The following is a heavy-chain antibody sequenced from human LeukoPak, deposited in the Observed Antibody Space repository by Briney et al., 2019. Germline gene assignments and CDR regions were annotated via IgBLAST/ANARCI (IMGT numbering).Heavy chain of an antibody. CDR3: AREPYSGYDPYYYYYYMDV. CDR2: IIPILGTA. Sequence: GASVKVSCKASGGTFSSYAISWVRQAPGQGLEWMGRIIPILGTANYAQKFQGRVTITTDEPTSTAYMELSSLRSEDTAVYYCAREPYSGYDPYYYYYYMDVWGKGTTVTVSS. D-gene: IGHD5-12*01. V-gene: IGHV1-69*11. CDR1: GGTFSSYA. J-gene: IGHJ6*03.